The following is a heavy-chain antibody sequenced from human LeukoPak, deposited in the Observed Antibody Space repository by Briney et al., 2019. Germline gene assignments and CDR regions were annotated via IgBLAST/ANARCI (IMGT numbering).Heavy chain of an antibody. CDR1: GGTFSSYA. D-gene: IGHD2-2*01. J-gene: IGHJ4*02. V-gene: IGHV1-69*05. Sequence: ASVKVSCKASGGTFSSYAISWVRQAPGQGLEWMGGIIPIFGTANYAQKFQGRVTITTDESTSTAYMELSSLRSEDTAMYYCAREAGYCSSTSCSYFDYWGQGTLVTVSS. CDR2: IIPIFGTA. CDR3: AREAGYCSSTSCSYFDY.